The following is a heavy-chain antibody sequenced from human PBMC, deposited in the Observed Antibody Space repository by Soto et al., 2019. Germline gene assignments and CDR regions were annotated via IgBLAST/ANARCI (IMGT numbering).Heavy chain of an antibody. J-gene: IGHJ4*02. V-gene: IGHV4-59*01. D-gene: IGHD3-9*01. Sequence: SETLSLTCNVSGGSISNYYWNWIRQPPGKRLEWIGYISDSGSTKYNPSLMSRVTISADMSKNQVSLKVKSVAAADTAIYFCARLELTGLDNWGQGTPVTVSS. CDR1: GGSISNYY. CDR3: ARLELTGLDN. CDR2: ISDSGST.